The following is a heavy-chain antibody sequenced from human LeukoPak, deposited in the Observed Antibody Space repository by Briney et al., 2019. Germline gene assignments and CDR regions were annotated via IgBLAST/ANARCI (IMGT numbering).Heavy chain of an antibody. D-gene: IGHD1-1*01. CDR1: GFTFSSYG. CDR3: ARPPYNWNDAGDAFDI. J-gene: IGHJ3*02. Sequence: GGSLRLSCAASGFTFSSYGMHWVRQAPGKGPEWVAVISSDGGKKYFADSVKGRFTISRDNSKNTLYLQLNSLRAEDTAVYYCARPPYNWNDAGDAFDIWGQGTMVTVSS. V-gene: IGHV3-30*19. CDR2: ISSDGGKK.